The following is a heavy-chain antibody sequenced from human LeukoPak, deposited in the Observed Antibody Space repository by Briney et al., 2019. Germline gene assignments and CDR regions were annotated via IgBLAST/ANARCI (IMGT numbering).Heavy chain of an antibody. V-gene: IGHV1-8*02. J-gene: IGHJ4*02. CDR1: GYTFINYG. Sequence: ASVKVSCKSSGYTFINYGISWVRQATGQGLEWMGWMNPNSGNTGYAQKFQGRVTMTRNTSISTAYMELSSLRSEDTAVYYCARGDVGATHQPDYWGQGTLVTVSS. D-gene: IGHD1-26*01. CDR3: ARGDVGATHQPDY. CDR2: MNPNSGNT.